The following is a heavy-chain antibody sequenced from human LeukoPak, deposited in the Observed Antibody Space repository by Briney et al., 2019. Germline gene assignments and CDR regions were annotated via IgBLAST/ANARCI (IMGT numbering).Heavy chain of an antibody. CDR2: IYSGGST. CDR3: ASFANHYDSGTMHFDL. Sequence: HPGGSLRHSCAASGFSVSSRYMSWVRQAPGKGLEYVSVIYSGGSTNYADSVKGRFTISRDISKNTLSLQMNSLTAEDTAVYYCASFANHYDSGTMHFDLWGRGTLVTVSS. J-gene: IGHJ2*01. D-gene: IGHD3-10*01. V-gene: IGHV3-53*01. CDR1: GFSVSSRY.